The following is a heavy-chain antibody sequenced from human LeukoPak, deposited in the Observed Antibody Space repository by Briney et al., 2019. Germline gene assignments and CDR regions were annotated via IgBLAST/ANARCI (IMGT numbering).Heavy chain of an antibody. CDR2: IYPGDSDT. J-gene: IGHJ4*02. V-gene: IGHV5-51*01. D-gene: IGHD4-17*01. Sequence: GESLKISCKGSGYSFTSYWIGWVRQMPGKGLEWMGIIYPGDSDTRYSPSFQGQVTISADKSISTAYLQWSSLKASDTAMYYRARGGYGDYAAGYFDYWGQGTLVTVSS. CDR1: GYSFTSYW. CDR3: ARGGYGDYAAGYFDY.